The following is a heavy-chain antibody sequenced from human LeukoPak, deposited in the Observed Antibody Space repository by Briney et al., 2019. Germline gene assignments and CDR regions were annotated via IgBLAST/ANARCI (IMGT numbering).Heavy chain of an antibody. CDR1: GYTFTGYY. Sequence: ASVKVSCKASGYTFTGYYMHWVRQAPGQGLEWMGWINTNTGNPTYAQGFTGRFVFSLDTSVSTAYLQISSLKAEDTAVYYCARRVVEQWLTIDYWGQGTLVTVSS. CDR3: ARRVVEQWLTIDY. V-gene: IGHV7-4-1*02. J-gene: IGHJ4*02. CDR2: INTNTGNP. D-gene: IGHD6-19*01.